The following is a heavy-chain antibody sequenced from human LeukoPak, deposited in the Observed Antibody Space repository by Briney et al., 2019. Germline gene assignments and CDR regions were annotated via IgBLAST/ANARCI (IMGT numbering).Heavy chain of an antibody. Sequence: GRSLRPSCIAAGFTVGDYAMSWVRQAPGKGRGWVVFIRSKAYGGTTEYAASVKSRFSISRGDSKSIAYLQMNSLRTEDTAVFYCTRDCSGGSCWGDAFDIWGQGTVVTVSS. J-gene: IGHJ3*02. V-gene: IGHV3-49*04. CDR1: GFTVGDYA. D-gene: IGHD2-15*01. CDR3: TRDCSGGSCWGDAFDI. CDR2: IRSKAYGGTT.